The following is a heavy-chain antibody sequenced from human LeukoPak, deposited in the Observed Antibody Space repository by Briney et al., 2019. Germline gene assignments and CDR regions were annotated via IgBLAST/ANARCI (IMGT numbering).Heavy chain of an antibody. CDR2: IYSGGST. J-gene: IGHJ4*02. V-gene: IGHV3-66*02. Sequence: GGSLRLSCAASGFTVSSNYMSWVRQAPAKGLEWVSVIYSGGSTYYADSVKGRFTISRDNSKNKLYLQMNSLRAEDTAVYYCARVGGSSRSPFDYWGQGTLVTVSS. CDR3: ARVGGSSRSPFDY. CDR1: GFTVSSNY. D-gene: IGHD6-13*01.